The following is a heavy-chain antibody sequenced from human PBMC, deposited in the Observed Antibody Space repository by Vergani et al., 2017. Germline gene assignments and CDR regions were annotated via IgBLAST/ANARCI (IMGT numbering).Heavy chain of an antibody. CDR1: GYTFTSYY. D-gene: IGHD2-21*02. CDR2: INPSGGST. V-gene: IGHV1-46*03. J-gene: IGHJ6*02. Sequence: VQLVQSGAAVKKPGASVKVSCKASGYTFTSYYMHWVRQAPGQGLEWMGIINPSGGSTSYAQKFQGRVTMTRDTSTSTVYMELSSLRSEYTAVYYCARYCGGDCSPSDYYGMDVWGQGTTVTVSS. CDR3: ARYCGGDCSPSDYYGMDV.